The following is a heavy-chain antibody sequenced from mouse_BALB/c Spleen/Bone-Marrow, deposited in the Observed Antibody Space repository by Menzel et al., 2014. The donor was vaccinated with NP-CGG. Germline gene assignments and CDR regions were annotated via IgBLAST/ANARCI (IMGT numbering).Heavy chain of an antibody. J-gene: IGHJ2*01. CDR1: GFTFSSYA. Sequence: DVHLVESGGGLVKPGGSLKLSCAASGFTFSSYAMSWVRQTPEKRLEWVATISSGGSYTYYPDSVKGRFTISRDNARNTLYLQMSGLRSEDTTMYYCARHITTVVADYWGQGTTLTVSS. CDR2: ISSGGSYT. CDR3: ARHITTVVADY. V-gene: IGHV5-9-3*01. D-gene: IGHD1-1*01.